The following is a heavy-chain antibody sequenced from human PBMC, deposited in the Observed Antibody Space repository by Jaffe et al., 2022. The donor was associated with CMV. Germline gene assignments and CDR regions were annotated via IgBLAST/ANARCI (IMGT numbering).Heavy chain of an antibody. J-gene: IGHJ6*02. CDR1: GGSISSSSYY. V-gene: IGHV4-39*01. CDR2: IYYSGST. Sequence: QLQLQESGPGLVKPSETLSLTCTVSGGSISSSSYYWGWIRQPPGKGLEWIGSIYYSGSTYYNPSLKSRVTISVDTSKNQFSLKLSSVTAADTAVYYCARQPAPSADGYYYGMDVWGQGTTVTVSS. D-gene: IGHD6-25*01. CDR3: ARQPAPSADGYYYGMDV.